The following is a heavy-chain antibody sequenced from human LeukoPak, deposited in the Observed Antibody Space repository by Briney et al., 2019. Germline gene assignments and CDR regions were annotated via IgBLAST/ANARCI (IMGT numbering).Heavy chain of an antibody. Sequence: GGSLRLSCAASGFIFSSYGMHWVRQAPGKGLEWVAFIRYDADNKYYADSVKGRFTISRDNSKNTLYLQMNSLRAEDTAVYNCAKDLTGTYCLDYWGQGTLVTVSS. CDR3: AKDLTGTYCLDY. CDR1: GFIFSSYG. CDR2: IRYDADNK. D-gene: IGHD2-15*01. V-gene: IGHV3-30*02. J-gene: IGHJ4*02.